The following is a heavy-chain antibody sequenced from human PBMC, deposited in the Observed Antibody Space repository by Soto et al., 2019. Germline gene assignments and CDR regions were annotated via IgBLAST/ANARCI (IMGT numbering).Heavy chain of an antibody. D-gene: IGHD1-26*01. CDR3: AHSEGWELNFDY. Sequence: QITLKESGPTLVKPTQTLTLTCTLSGFSLSTSGVGVGWISQPPGKALYWLALIFLDDDKRYSPSLKSRLTITKDTSKNQVVITMTNMDPVDTATYYCAHSEGWELNFDYWGQGTLVTVSS. J-gene: IGHJ4*02. CDR1: GFSLSTSGVG. CDR2: IFLDDDK. V-gene: IGHV2-5*02.